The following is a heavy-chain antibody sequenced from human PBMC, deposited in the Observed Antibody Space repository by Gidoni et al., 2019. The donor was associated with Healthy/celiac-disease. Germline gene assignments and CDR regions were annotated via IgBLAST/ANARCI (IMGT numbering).Heavy chain of an antibody. Sequence: QVQLVQSGAEVKKPGASVKVSCKASGYTFTSYYIPWGRQAPGQGLEWMGIINPSGGSTSYAQKFQGRVTMTRDTSTSTVYMELSSLRSEDTAVYYCARDLQGIAAAGTGIWGQGTLVTVSS. CDR1: GYTFTSYY. V-gene: IGHV1-46*03. D-gene: IGHD6-13*01. CDR2: INPSGGST. CDR3: ARDLQGIAAAGTGI. J-gene: IGHJ4*02.